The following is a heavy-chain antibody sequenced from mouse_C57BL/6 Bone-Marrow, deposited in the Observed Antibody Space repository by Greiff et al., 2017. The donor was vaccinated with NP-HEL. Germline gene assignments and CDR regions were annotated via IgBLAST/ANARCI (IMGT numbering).Heavy chain of an antibody. Sequence: EVQLQESGPGLVKPSQSLSLTCSVTGYSITSGYYWNWIRQFPGNKLEWMGYISYDGSNNYNPSLKNRISITRDTSKNQFFLKLNSVTTEDTATYYCARVRGNYVVGYAMDYWGQGTSVTVSS. CDR1: GYSITSGYY. D-gene: IGHD2-1*01. CDR2: ISYDGSN. CDR3: ARVRGNYVVGYAMDY. V-gene: IGHV3-6*01. J-gene: IGHJ4*01.